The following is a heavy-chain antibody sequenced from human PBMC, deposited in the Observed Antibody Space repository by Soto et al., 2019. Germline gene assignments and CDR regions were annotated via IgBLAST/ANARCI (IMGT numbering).Heavy chain of an antibody. Sequence: ICAVGGERQAQKKGLEWMGGIIPIFGTANYAQKFQGRVTITADESTSTAYMELSSLRSEDTAVYYCAREGPYNDYETPYFDYWGQGTLVTGSA. V-gene: IGHV1-69*01. CDR3: AREGPYNDYETPYFDY. CDR1: ICA. CDR2: IIPIFGTA. D-gene: IGHD5-12*01. J-gene: IGHJ4*02.